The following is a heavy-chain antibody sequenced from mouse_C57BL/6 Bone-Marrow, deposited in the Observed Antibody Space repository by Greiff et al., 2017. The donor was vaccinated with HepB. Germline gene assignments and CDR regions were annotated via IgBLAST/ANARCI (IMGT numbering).Heavy chain of an antibody. V-gene: IGHV1-50*01. CDR1: GYTFTSYW. J-gene: IGHJ3*01. Sequence: QVQLKQPGAELVKPGASVKLSCKASGYTFTSYWMQWVKQRPGQGLEWIGEIDPSDSYTNYNQKFKGKATLTVDTSSSTAYMQLSILTSEDSAVYYCARSFAYWGQGTLVTVSA. CDR3: ARSFAY. CDR2: IDPSDSYT.